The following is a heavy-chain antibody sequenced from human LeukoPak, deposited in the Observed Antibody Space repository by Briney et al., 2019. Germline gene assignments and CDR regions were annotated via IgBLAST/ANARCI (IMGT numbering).Heavy chain of an antibody. V-gene: IGHV1-8*01. J-gene: IGHJ5*02. Sequence: ASVKVSCKASGYTFTSYDINWVRQATGQGLEWMGWMNPNSGNTGYAQKFQGRVTMTTDTSTSTAYMELRSLRSDDTAVYYCARVVREDGPQIWFDPWGQGTLVTVSS. CDR3: ARVVREDGPQIWFDP. CDR2: MNPNSGNT. D-gene: IGHD2-21*01. CDR1: GYTFTSYD.